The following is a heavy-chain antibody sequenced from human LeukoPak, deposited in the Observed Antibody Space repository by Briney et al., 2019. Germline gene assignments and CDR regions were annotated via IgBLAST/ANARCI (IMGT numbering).Heavy chain of an antibody. CDR3: ARDRLAIIAAAGAPVN. CDR2: ISNSSSYI. J-gene: IGHJ4*02. CDR1: EFTFSSYT. Sequence: GGSLRLSCAASEFTFSSYTMNWVRQAPGKGLEWVSSISNSSSYIYYADSVKDRFTISRDNSKNTLYLQMNSLRTDDTAVYFCARDRLAIIAAAGAPVNWGQGTLVTVSS. D-gene: IGHD6-13*01. V-gene: IGHV3-21*01.